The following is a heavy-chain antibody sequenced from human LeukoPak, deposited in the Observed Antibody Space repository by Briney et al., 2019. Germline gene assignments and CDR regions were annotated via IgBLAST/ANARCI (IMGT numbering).Heavy chain of an antibody. CDR3: ARQVSTYYYDSSGYYFDY. Sequence: SETLSLTCTVSGYSISSGYFWGWIRQPPGKGLECIGTIYHSGSTYYNPSLKSRVTISVDTSKNQFSLKLSSVTAADTAVYYCARQVSTYYYDSSGYYFDYWGQGTLVTVSS. CDR2: IYHSGST. V-gene: IGHV4-38-2*02. CDR1: GYSISSGYF. J-gene: IGHJ4*02. D-gene: IGHD3-22*01.